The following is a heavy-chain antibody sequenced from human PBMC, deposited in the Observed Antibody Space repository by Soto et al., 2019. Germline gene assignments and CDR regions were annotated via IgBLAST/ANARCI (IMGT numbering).Heavy chain of an antibody. Sequence: PGGSLRLSCAASGFTFSKAWISWVRQAPGKGLEWVGRIKAKSDGGTTDYAAPLKGRFTISRDDSKNTLYLQMSSLKIEDTAVYFCTTPNICDYYWGQGALVTVSS. D-gene: IGHD2-21*01. CDR2: IKAKSDGGTT. CDR3: TTPNICDYY. CDR1: GFTFSKAW. V-gene: IGHV3-15*05. J-gene: IGHJ4*02.